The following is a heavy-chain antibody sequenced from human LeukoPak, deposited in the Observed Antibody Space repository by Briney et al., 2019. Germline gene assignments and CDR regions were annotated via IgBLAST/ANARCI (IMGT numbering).Heavy chain of an antibody. D-gene: IGHD6-13*01. CDR3: AKDSGSSWYGTERDDY. CDR2: ISWNSGSI. J-gene: IGHJ4*02. V-gene: IGHV3-9*01. Sequence: PGRSLRLSCAASGFTFDDYAMHWVRQAPGKGLEWVSGISWNSGSIGYADSVKGRFTISRDNAKNSLYLQMNSLRAEDTALYYCAKDSGSSWYGTERDDYWGQGTLVTVSS. CDR1: GFTFDDYA.